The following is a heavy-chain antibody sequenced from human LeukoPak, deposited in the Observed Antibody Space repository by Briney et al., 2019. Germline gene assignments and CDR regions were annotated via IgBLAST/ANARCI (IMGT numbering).Heavy chain of an antibody. CDR2: IKEDGSLK. V-gene: IGHV3-7*03. Sequence: GGSLRLSCAASGFSFKTYWMSWVRQTPGKGLQWVANIKEDGSLKHYVDSVEGRFTVSRDNAENSLHLQLDALRVEDTAVYYCAASYAWENYRYFEHWGQGTLVTVSS. CDR3: AASYAWENYRYFEH. D-gene: IGHD3-16*02. J-gene: IGHJ4*02. CDR1: GFSFKTYW.